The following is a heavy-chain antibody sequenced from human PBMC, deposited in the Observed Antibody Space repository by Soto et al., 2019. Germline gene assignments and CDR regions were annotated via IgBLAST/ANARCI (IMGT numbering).Heavy chain of an antibody. CDR2: IYKSATT. J-gene: IGHJ5*01. CDR3: ARGRYCLTGRCFPNWFDS. D-gene: IGHD7-27*01. Sequence: LSLTCTVSGGSISSGGYYWSWIRQHPGKGLEWIGYIYKSATTYYNPSFESRVAISVDTSKSQFSLNVTSVTAADTAVYFCARGRYCLTGRCFPNWFDSWGQGALVTVSS. CDR1: GGSISSGGYY. V-gene: IGHV4-30-4*08.